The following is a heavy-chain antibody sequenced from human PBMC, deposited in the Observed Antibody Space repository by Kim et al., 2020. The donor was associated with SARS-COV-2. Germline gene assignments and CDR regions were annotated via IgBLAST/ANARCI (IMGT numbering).Heavy chain of an antibody. D-gene: IGHD2-2*01. CDR2: ISGSGGDT. J-gene: IGHJ3*02. V-gene: IGHV3-23*01. Sequence: GGSLRLSCAASGFTFSNNAMSWVRQAPGKGLEWVSDISGSGGDTYYADSVKGRFTISRDNSKSTLYVQMNSLKVDDTAVYYCVKKRGSPISTYDIWGQGIVVTVSS. CDR3: VKKRGSPISTYDI. CDR1: GFTFSNNA.